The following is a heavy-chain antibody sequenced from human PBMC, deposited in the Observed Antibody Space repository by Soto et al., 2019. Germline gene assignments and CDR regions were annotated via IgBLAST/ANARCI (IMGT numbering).Heavy chain of an antibody. Sequence: ASVKVSCKASGCTFNKYAIDWVRQAPGQGLEWMGGITPLFGTPNYAQRFQGRVTISADEVTSTAYMELRSLRSDDTGVYYCARQYDYDTSGYYYAYWGQGTLVTVSS. V-gene: IGHV1-69*13. J-gene: IGHJ4*02. D-gene: IGHD3-22*01. CDR1: GCTFNKYA. CDR3: ARQYDYDTSGYYYAY. CDR2: ITPLFGTP.